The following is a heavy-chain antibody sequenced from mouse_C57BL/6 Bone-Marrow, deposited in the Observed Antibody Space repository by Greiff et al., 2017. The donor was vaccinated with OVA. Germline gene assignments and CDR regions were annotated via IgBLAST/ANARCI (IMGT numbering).Heavy chain of an antibody. CDR2: INPGSGGT. CDR3: ARYGSSYAFDY. V-gene: IGHV1-54*01. Sequence: QVQLKQSGAELVRPGTSVEVSCKASGYAFTNYLIEWVKQRPGQGLEWIGVINPGSGGTNYNEKFKGKATLTADKSSITAYMQLSSLTSEDSAVYFCARYGSSYAFDYWGQGTTLTVSS. J-gene: IGHJ2*01. CDR1: GYAFTNYL. D-gene: IGHD1-1*01.